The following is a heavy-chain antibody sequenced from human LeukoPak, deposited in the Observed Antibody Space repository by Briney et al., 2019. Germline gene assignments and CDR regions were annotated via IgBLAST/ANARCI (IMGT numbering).Heavy chain of an antibody. CDR3: ARVVYYYGSGRFDY. J-gene: IGHJ4*02. D-gene: IGHD3-10*01. CDR2: ISAYNGNT. V-gene: IGHV1-18*01. CDR1: GYTFPSYG. Sequence: ASVKVSYKASGYTFPSYGISWVRQAPGQALEWMGWISAYNGNTNYAQKLQGRVTMTTDTSTSTAYMELRSVRSDGTDVYYCARVVYYYGSGRFDYWGQGTLVTVSS.